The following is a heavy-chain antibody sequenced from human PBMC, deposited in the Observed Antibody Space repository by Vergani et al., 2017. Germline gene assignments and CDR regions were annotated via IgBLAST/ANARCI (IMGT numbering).Heavy chain of an antibody. CDR3: GRDLRLIFNPFDP. V-gene: IGHV3-33*01. D-gene: IGHD3-3*01. J-gene: IGHJ5*02. Sequence: QVQLVESGGGVVQPGRSLRLSCAASGFTFNQYGMHWVRQAPGKGLEWVAVTWYDGNNKQYADSVKGRFTISRDNSKSTMYLQMNSLRDEDTGVYYCGRDLRLIFNPFDPWGQGTLVTVSS. CDR1: GFTFNQYG. CDR2: TWYDGNNK.